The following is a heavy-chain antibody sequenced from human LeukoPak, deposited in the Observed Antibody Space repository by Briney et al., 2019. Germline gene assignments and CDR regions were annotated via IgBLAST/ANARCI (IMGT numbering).Heavy chain of an antibody. J-gene: IGHJ4*02. CDR1: GGSISSSSYY. CDR3: ARQDTIFGVVISVFFDY. V-gene: IGHV4-39*01. D-gene: IGHD3-3*01. CDR2: IYYSGST. Sequence: PSETLSLTCPVSGGSISSSSYYWGWIRQPPGKGLEWIGSIYYSGSTYYNPSLKSRVTISVDTSKNQFSLKLSSVTAADTAVYYCARQDTIFGVVISVFFDYWGQGTLVTVSS.